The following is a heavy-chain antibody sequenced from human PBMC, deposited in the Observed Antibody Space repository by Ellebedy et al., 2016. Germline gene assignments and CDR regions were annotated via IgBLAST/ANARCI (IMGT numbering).Heavy chain of an antibody. D-gene: IGHD3-22*01. J-gene: IGHJ4*02. CDR3: ARRSDYYDSSTYLY. CDR1: DNTFSNQA. Sequence: ASVTVSCXASDNTFSNQAISWVRQAPGQGLEWMGWMRPNNGDTGYAQKFQGRVTMTRSTSISTAYMELSSLRSDDTAVYYCARRSDYYDSSTYLYWGQGTLVTVSS. V-gene: IGHV1-8*02. CDR2: MRPNNGDT.